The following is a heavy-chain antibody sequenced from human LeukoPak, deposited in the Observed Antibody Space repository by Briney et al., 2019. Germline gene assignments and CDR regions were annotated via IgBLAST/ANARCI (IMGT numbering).Heavy chain of an antibody. CDR1: GFTVSSND. CDR3: ARGPLGLRLGELSLKTNDY. CDR2: IYSGGST. V-gene: IGHV3-53*01. Sequence: GGSLRLSCAASGFTVSSNDMSWVRQAPGKGLECISVIYSGGSTDYADSVKGRLTISRDNSKNTLYLQMNSLRAEDTAVYYCARGPLGLRLGELSLKTNDYWGQGTLVTVSS. D-gene: IGHD3-16*02. J-gene: IGHJ4*02.